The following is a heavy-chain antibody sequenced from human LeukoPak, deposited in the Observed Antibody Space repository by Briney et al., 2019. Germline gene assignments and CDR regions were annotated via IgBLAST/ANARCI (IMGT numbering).Heavy chain of an antibody. CDR1: GGSISSNNW. V-gene: IGHV4-4*02. Sequence: PSGTLSLTCAVSGGSISSNNWWGWVRQPPGKGLEWIGYIYYNGDTSYNPSLKNRVIISIDTSSNQFSLRLNSMTAADTAMYYCARVLRAASWRSYDYWGQGSLVTVSS. CDR2: IYYNGDT. J-gene: IGHJ4*02. D-gene: IGHD5-18*01. CDR3: ARVLRAASWRSYDY.